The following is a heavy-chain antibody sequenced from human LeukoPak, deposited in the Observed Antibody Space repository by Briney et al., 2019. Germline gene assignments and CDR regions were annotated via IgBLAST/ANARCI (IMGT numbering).Heavy chain of an antibody. J-gene: IGHJ4*02. V-gene: IGHV4-59*01. CDR3: ARVNDILTGYSFDY. D-gene: IGHD3-9*01. Sequence: SSETLSLTCTVSGGSISSYYWSWNREPPGKGLEWMGYIYYSGSTNYNPSLKSRVTISVDTSKNQFSLKLSSVTAADTAVYYCARVNDILTGYSFDYWGQGTLVTVSS. CDR2: IYYSGST. CDR1: GGSISSYY.